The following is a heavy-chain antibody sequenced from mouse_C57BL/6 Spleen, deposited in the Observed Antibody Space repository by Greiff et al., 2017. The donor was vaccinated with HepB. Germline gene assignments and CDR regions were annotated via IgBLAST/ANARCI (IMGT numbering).Heavy chain of an antibody. V-gene: IGHV1-81*01. D-gene: IGHD3-2*02. CDR2: IYPRSGNT. CDR1: GYTFTSYG. Sequence: VQLQQSGAELARPGASVKLSCKASGYTFTSYGISWVKQRTGQGLEWIGEIYPRSGNTYYNEKFKGKATLTADKSSSTAYMELRRLTSEDSAVYFCAGPAAQAEAWFAYWGQGTLVTVSA. CDR3: AGPAAQAEAWFAY. J-gene: IGHJ3*01.